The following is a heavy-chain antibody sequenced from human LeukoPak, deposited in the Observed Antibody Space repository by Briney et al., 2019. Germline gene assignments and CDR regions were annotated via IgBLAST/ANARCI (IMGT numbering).Heavy chain of an antibody. CDR1: GFTFITSS. D-gene: IGHD3-10*01. CDR3: ARNGRARYYYGSGSSQHYYYYYMDV. J-gene: IGHJ6*03. V-gene: IGHV3-21*01. Sequence: GGSLRLSCAASGFTFITSSMNWVRQPPGKGLEWVSSISTSGSYIYFADSVKGRFTISRDNAKNSLYLQMNSLRAEDTAVYYCARNGRARYYYGSGSSQHYYYYYMDVWGKGATVTVSS. CDR2: ISTSGSYI.